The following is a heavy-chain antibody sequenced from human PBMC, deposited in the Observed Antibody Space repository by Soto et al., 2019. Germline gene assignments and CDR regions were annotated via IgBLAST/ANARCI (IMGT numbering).Heavy chain of an antibody. CDR2: ISAYNGNT. CDR1: GYTFTSYG. CDR3: ASLSTDYGCDY. V-gene: IGHV1-18*01. Sequence: QVQLVQSGAEVKKPGASVKVSCKASGYTFTSYGISWVRQAPGQGLEWMGWISAYNGNTNYAQKLQGRVTMTTDTPTSTPNMELRSLRSDDTAVYHCASLSTDYGCDYWGQGTLVTVSS. D-gene: IGHD4-17*01. J-gene: IGHJ4*02.